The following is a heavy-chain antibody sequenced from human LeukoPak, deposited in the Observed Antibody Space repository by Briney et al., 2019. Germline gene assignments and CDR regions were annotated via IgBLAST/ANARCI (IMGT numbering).Heavy chain of an antibody. J-gene: IGHJ6*02. Sequence: GGSLRLSCAAAGFTFKDYGMHSVRQPPGKGLEWVSSINWNDGGTDYADSVKGRFTISRDNAKNSLYLQLSSLRPEDTVLYYCAKHMRATNTYSFFGLDVWGQGTTVTVSS. V-gene: IGHV3-9*01. CDR1: GFTFKDYG. D-gene: IGHD1-26*01. CDR3: AKHMRATNTYSFFGLDV. CDR2: INWNDGGT.